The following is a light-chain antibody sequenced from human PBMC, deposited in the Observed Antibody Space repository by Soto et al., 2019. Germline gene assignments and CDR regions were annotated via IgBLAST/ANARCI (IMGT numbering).Light chain of an antibody. CDR1: QHIDNY. CDR3: QQYDNLRLS. J-gene: IGKJ4*01. V-gene: IGKV1-33*01. Sequence: DIQMTQSPSSLSASVGDRVTISCQASQHIDNYLNWYQQKSGKAPKLLIYDGSTLETGVTSRFIGSGFGTDFTFTITSLQPEDVATYYCQQYDNLRLSFGGGTKVEIK. CDR2: DGS.